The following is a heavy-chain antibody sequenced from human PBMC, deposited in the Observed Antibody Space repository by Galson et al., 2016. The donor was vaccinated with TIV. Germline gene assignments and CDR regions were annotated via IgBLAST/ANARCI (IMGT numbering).Heavy chain of an antibody. D-gene: IGHD1-14*01. V-gene: IGHV5-10-1*01. J-gene: IGHJ3*02. CDR1: GYRFTNSW. CDR2: ISPSDGYT. Sequence: QSGAEVKKPGESLTISCKTSGYRFTNSWISWVRHVPGKGREWVGRISPSDGYTNYGPSFQGHVTISTDKSISTSYLQWSSLTASDSAIYYCARQTPLTDAFDIGGPGTLVSVSS. CDR3: ARQTPLTDAFDI.